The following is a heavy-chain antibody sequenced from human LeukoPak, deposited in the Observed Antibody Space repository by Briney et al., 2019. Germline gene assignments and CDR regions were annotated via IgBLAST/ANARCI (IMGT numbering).Heavy chain of an antibody. Sequence: GGSLRLSCAASGFTFSSYWMSGVRQAPGKGLEWVANIKQDGSEKYYVDSVKGRFTISRDNAKNSPYLQMNSLRAEDTAVYYCARDPRYCSSTSCAGGNWFDPWGQGTLVTVSS. D-gene: IGHD2-2*01. V-gene: IGHV3-7*04. CDR1: GFTFSSYW. CDR2: IKQDGSEK. CDR3: ARDPRYCSSTSCAGGNWFDP. J-gene: IGHJ5*02.